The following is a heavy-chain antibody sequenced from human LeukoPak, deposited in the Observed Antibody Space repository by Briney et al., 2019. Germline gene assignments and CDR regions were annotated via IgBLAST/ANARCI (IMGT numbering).Heavy chain of an antibody. J-gene: IGHJ6*03. D-gene: IGHD1-26*01. V-gene: IGHV3-30*02. CDR2: IRYDGSNK. CDR3: ASPTPREGPNYYYYYYMDV. Sequence: GGSLRLSCAASGFTFSGYGMHWVRQAPGKGLEWVAFIRYDGSNKYYVDSVKGRFTISRDNSKNTLYLQMNSLRAEDTSVYYCASPTPREGPNYYYYYYMDVWGKGTTVTVSS. CDR1: GFTFSGYG.